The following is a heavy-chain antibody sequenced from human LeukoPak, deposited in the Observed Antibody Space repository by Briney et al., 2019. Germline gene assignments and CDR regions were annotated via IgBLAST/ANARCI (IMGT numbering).Heavy chain of an antibody. D-gene: IGHD4-11*01. CDR1: VYTFTGYY. J-gene: IGHJ3*02. CDR2: INPNSGGT. Sequence: ASVKVSCKASVYTFTGYYMHWVRQAPGQGLEWMGWINPNSGGTNYAQKFQGRVTMTRDTSISTAYMELSRLRSDDTAVYYCARELDYSNSNAFDIWGQGTMVTVSS. V-gene: IGHV1-2*02. CDR3: ARELDYSNSNAFDI.